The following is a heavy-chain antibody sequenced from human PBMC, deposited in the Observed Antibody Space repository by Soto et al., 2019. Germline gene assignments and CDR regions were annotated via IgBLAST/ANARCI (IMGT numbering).Heavy chain of an antibody. D-gene: IGHD3-3*01. J-gene: IGHJ4*02. CDR3: ARDGLIFGVVIIYDY. Sequence: VSCKASAYTFTSYAIIFVRQAPGQRLEWMSCISANTSGTTYAKNLQGRVTMTTDTSTSTAYMELRSLRSDDTAVYYCARDGLIFGVVIIYDYWGQGTLVTVSS. CDR1: AYTFTSYA. CDR2: ISANTSGT. V-gene: IGHV1-18*01.